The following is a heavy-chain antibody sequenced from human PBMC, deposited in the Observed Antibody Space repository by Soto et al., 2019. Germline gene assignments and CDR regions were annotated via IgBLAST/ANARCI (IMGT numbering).Heavy chain of an antibody. CDR1: SGSINNYY. Sequence: PSETLSLTCTVSSGSINNYYWGWIRQPPGKGLEFIGYIYYAGTTTYNPSLRSRVAISVDTSKNQFSLKLSSVTAADTAVYYCARLGGYYQALDSWGQGTLVTVSS. J-gene: IGHJ4*02. CDR3: ARLGGYYQALDS. D-gene: IGHD3-22*01. V-gene: IGHV4-59*08. CDR2: IYYAGTT.